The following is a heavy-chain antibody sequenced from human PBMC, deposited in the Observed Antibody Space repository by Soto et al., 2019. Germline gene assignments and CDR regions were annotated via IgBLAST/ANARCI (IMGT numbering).Heavy chain of an antibody. CDR2: IYHSGST. V-gene: IGHV4-4*02. CDR1: GGSVSSTNW. Sequence: SETLSLICAVSGGSVSSTNWWSWVRQPPGKGLEWIGEIYHSGSTNSNPSLKSRVSISVDKSNNQLSLKLSSVTAADTAVYYCARHGYNFNYYFDYWGQGTPVTVPQ. D-gene: IGHD5-18*01. J-gene: IGHJ4*02. CDR3: ARHGYNFNYYFDY.